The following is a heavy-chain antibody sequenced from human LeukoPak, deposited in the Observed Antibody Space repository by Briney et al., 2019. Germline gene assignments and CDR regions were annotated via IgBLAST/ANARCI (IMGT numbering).Heavy chain of an antibody. V-gene: IGHV3-23*01. D-gene: IGHD5-12*01. J-gene: IGHJ4*02. Sequence: GGSLRLSCAASGFTSTNYAMNWVRQAPGKGLEWVSVLIGSSGSTDYAASVKGRFTISRDKSKNTLFLQMNSLRAEDTAIYYCAKGAYVYIEIGYFDSWGQGTLVTVSS. CDR1: GFTSTNYA. CDR3: AKGAYVYIEIGYFDS. CDR2: LIGSSGST.